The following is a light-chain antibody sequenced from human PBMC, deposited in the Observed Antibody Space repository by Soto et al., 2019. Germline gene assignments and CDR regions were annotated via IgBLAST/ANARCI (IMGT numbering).Light chain of an antibody. Sequence: EIVMTQSPATLSVSPGERATLSCRASQSVGSNLAWYQQKPGQAPRLLMYGASTRATGVPARFSGSGSGAEFTLTISSLQSEDFAVYYCQQYNNRTPWTFGPGTKVEIE. CDR1: QSVGSN. CDR3: QQYNNRTPWT. CDR2: GAS. V-gene: IGKV3-15*01. J-gene: IGKJ1*01.